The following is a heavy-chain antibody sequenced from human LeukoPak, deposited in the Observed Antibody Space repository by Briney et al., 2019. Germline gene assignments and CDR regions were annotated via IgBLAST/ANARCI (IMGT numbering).Heavy chain of an antibody. Sequence: GGSLRLSCAASGFTFSSYEMNWVRQAPGKGLEWVSYISSSGSTIYYADSVKGRFTISRDNAKNSLDLQMNSLRVEDTGIYYCVKVAKYYYGSETYYFFEHWGQGTPVTASS. CDR1: GFTFSSYE. CDR2: ISSSGSTI. D-gene: IGHD3-10*01. V-gene: IGHV3-48*03. J-gene: IGHJ4*02. CDR3: VKVAKYYYGSETYYFFEH.